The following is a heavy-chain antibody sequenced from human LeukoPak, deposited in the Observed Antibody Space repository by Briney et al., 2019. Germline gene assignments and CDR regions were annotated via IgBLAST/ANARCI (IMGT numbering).Heavy chain of an antibody. Sequence: GGSLRLSCAASGFTFSNYGMHWVRQAPGKGLEWVSTVSGSGTSTYYADSEKGRFTISRDSSKNTLYLQMNSLRAEDTAVCYCAKDLGYNWNPFSWGQGTLVTVSS. CDR2: VSGSGTST. V-gene: IGHV3-23*01. CDR3: AKDLGYNWNPFS. J-gene: IGHJ4*02. D-gene: IGHD1-20*01. CDR1: GFTFSNYG.